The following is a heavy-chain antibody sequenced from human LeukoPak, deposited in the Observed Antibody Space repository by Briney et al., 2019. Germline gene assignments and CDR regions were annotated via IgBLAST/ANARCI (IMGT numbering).Heavy chain of an antibody. V-gene: IGHV4-59*01. J-gene: IGHJ4*02. Sequence: SETLSLTCTVSGGSISSYYWSWIRQPPGKGLEWIGYIYYSGSTNYNPSLKSRVTISVDTSKNQFSPKLSSVTAADTAVYYCGSGVLLSNFDYWGQGTLVTVSS. D-gene: IGHD2-8*01. CDR2: IYYSGST. CDR1: GGSISSYY. CDR3: GSGVLLSNFDY.